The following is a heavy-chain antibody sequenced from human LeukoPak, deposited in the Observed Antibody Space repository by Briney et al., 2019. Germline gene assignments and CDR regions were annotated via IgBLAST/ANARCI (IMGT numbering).Heavy chain of an antibody. J-gene: IGHJ5*02. V-gene: IGHV3-53*01. D-gene: IGHD2-2*01. CDR1: GFTVSSNY. CDR2: FYSGGSR. Sequence: GGSLRLSCAASGFTVSSNYMSWVRQAPGKGLEWVSVFYSGGSRYYADSVKGRLTISRDNSKNTLYLQMNSLRAEDTAVYYCARLFKVVPAAIHTWGQGTLVTVSS. CDR3: ARLFKVVPAAIHT.